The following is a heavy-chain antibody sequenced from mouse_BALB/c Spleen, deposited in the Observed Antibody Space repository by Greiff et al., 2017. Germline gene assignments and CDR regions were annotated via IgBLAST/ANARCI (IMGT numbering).Heavy chain of an antibody. D-gene: IGHD1-1*01. V-gene: IGHV1-14*01. J-gene: IGHJ2*01. CDR2: INPYNDGT. Sequence: EVQLQQSGPELVKPGASVKMSCKASGYTFTSYVMHWVKQKPGQGLEWIGYINPYNDGTKYNEKFKGKATLTSDKSSSTAYMELSSLTSEDSAVYYCARGRFGTTYYFDYWGQGTTLTVSS. CDR1: GYTFTSYV. CDR3: ARGRFGTTYYFDY.